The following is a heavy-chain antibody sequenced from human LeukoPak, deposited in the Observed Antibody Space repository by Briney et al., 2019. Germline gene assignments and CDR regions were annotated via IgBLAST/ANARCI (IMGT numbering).Heavy chain of an antibody. J-gene: IGHJ6*03. V-gene: IGHV3-11*01. CDR3: ATYSGSYSGYYYYYMDV. D-gene: IGHD1-26*01. CDR1: GFTFSDYY. CDR2: ISSSGSTI. Sequence: GGSLRLSCAASGFTFSDYYMSWIRQAPGKGLEWVSYISSSGSTIYYADSVKGRFTISRDNAKNSLYLQMNSLRAEDTAVYYCATYSGSYSGYYYYYMDVWGKGTTVTASS.